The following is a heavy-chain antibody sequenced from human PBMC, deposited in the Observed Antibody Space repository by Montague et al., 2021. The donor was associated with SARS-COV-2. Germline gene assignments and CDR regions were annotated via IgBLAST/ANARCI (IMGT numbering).Heavy chain of an antibody. D-gene: IGHD2-15*01. J-gene: IGHJ4*02. CDR2: TYYSSEWYS. CDR3: ARAERGSCGDGNCYQYFFNY. V-gene: IGHV6-1*01. CDR1: GDSVSTNSGT. Sequence: CAISGDSVSTNSGTWNWVRLSPSRGLEWLGRTYYSSEWYSDYSVSVKSRISINPDTSKNQFSLQLNSVTPEDTAVYYCARAERGSCGDGNCYQYFFNYWGQGTLVTVSS.